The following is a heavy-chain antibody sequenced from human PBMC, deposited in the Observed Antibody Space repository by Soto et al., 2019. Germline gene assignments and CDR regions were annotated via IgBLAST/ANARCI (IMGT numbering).Heavy chain of an antibody. J-gene: IGHJ6*02. D-gene: IGHD3-22*01. Sequence: ASVKVSCKACGYTFTSYDINWVRQATGQGLEWMGWMNPNSGNTGYAQKFQGRVTMTRNTSISTAYMELSSLRSEDTAMYYCARLRGHDSSGYGPIQRTYYYYGMDVWGQGTTVTVSS. CDR2: MNPNSGNT. CDR1: GYTFTSYD. CDR3: ARLRGHDSSGYGPIQRTYYYYGMDV. V-gene: IGHV1-8*01.